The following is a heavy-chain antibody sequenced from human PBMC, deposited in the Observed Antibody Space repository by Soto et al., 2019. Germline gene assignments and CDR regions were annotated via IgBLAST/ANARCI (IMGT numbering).Heavy chain of an antibody. CDR3: ARDRGIRQQLGY. J-gene: IGHJ4*02. CDR1: GYTFTSYG. Sequence: ASVKVSCKTSGYTFTSYGISWLRQAPGQGLEWMGWISAYNGNTNYAQKLQGRVTMTTDTSTSTAYMELRSLRSDDTAVYYCARDRGIRQQLGYWGQGTLVTVSS. D-gene: IGHD6-13*01. CDR2: ISAYNGNT. V-gene: IGHV1-18*01.